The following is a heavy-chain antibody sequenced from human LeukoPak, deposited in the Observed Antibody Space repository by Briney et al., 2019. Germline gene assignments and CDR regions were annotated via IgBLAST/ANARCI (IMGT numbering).Heavy chain of an antibody. Sequence: PGGSLRLSCAASGFTFSSYDMYWVRQATGKGLEWVSAIGTAGDTYYPGSVKGRFTISRENAKNSLYLQMNSLRAGDTAVYYCAKDNHYYAGSTYYYYFDYWGQGTLATVSS. D-gene: IGHD3-22*01. V-gene: IGHV3-13*01. CDR3: AKDNHYYAGSTYYYYFDY. CDR2: IGTAGDT. CDR1: GFTFSSYD. J-gene: IGHJ4*02.